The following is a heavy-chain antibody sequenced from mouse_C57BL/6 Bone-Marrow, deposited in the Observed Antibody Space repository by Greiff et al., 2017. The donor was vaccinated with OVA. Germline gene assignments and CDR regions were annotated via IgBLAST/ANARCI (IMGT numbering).Heavy chain of an antibody. Sequence: QVQLQQPGAELVKPGASVKLSCKASGYTFTSYWMHWVKQRPGQGLEWIGMIHPTSGSTNYNEKFKSKATLTVDKSSSTAYMQLSSLTSEDSADYYCARVAGRDFDYWGQGTTLTVSS. CDR3: ARVAGRDFDY. CDR2: IHPTSGST. CDR1: GYTFTSYW. D-gene: IGHD4-1*01. J-gene: IGHJ2*01. V-gene: IGHV1-64*01.